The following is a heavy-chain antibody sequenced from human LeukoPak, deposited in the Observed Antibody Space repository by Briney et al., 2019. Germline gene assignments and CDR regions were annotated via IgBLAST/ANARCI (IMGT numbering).Heavy chain of an antibody. CDR1: GGSFSGYY. V-gene: IGHV4-34*01. Sequence: SETLSLTCAVYGGSFSGYYWSWIRQPPGKGLEWIGEINHSGSTNYNPSLKSRVTISVDTSKNQFSLKLSSVTAADTAVYYCARNPRLLWFGELVSWFDPWGQGTLVTVSS. CDR2: INHSGST. J-gene: IGHJ5*02. D-gene: IGHD3-10*01. CDR3: ARNPRLLWFGELVSWFDP.